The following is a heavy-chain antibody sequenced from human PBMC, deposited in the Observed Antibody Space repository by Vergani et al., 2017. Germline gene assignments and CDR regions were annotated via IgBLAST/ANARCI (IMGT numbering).Heavy chain of an antibody. Sequence: QVQLQQWGAGLLKPSETLSLTCTVSGGSISSGGYYWSWIRQHPGKGLEWIGYIYYSGSTYYNPSLKSRVTISVDTSKNQFSLKLSSVTAADTAVYYCARSSHQPLTYYFDYWGQGTLVTVSS. CDR3: ARSSHQPLTYYFDY. V-gene: IGHV4-31*03. CDR2: IYYSGST. CDR1: GGSISSGGYY. J-gene: IGHJ4*02. D-gene: IGHD2-2*01.